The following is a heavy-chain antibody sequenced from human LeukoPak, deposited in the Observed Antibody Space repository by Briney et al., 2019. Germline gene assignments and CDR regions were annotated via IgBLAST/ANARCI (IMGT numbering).Heavy chain of an antibody. D-gene: IGHD3-22*01. CDR2: ISYDGSNK. CDR3: ARVPGYYDSSGYYCY. Sequence: TGGSLRLSCAASGFTFSSYAMHWVRQAPGKGLEWVAVISYDGSNKYYADSVKGRFTISRDNSKNTLYLQMNSLRAEDTAVYYCARVPGYYDSSGYYCYWGQGTLVTVSS. V-gene: IGHV3-30-3*01. J-gene: IGHJ4*02. CDR1: GFTFSSYA.